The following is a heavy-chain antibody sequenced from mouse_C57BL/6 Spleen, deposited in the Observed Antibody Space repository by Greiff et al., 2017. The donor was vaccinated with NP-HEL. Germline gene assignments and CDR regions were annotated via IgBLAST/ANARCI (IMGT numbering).Heavy chain of an antibody. D-gene: IGHD2-5*01. CDR1: GFTFSDYG. V-gene: IGHV5-17*01. CDR3: ATYYSNLYAMDY. CDR2: ISSGSSTI. Sequence: DVKLVESGGGLVKPGGSLKLSCAASGFTFSDYGMHWVRQAPEKGLEWVAYISSGSSTIYYADTVKGRFTISRDNAKNTLFLQMTSLRSEDTAMYYCATYYSNLYAMDYWGQGTSVTVSS. J-gene: IGHJ4*01.